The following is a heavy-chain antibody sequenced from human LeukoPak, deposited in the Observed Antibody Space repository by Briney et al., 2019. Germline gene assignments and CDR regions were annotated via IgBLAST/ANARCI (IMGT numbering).Heavy chain of an antibody. CDR3: ASDGSGYYYAEYFQH. D-gene: IGHD3-22*01. CDR1: GGTFSSYA. CDR2: IIPIFGTA. Sequence: ASVKVSCKASGGTFSSYAISWVRQAPGQGLEWMGGIIPIFGTANYAQKFQGRVTITADESTSTAYMELSSLRSEDTALYYCASDGSGYYYAEYFQHWGQGTLVTVSS. J-gene: IGHJ1*01. V-gene: IGHV1-69*13.